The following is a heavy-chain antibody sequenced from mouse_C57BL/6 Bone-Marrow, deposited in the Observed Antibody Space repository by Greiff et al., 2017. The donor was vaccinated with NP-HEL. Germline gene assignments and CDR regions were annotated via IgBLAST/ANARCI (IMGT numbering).Heavy chain of an antibody. Sequence: VQLKESGPELVKPGASVKISCKASGYSFTDYNMNWVKQSNGKSLEWIGVINPNYGTTSYNQKFKGKATLTVDQSSSTAYMQLNSLTSEDSAVYYCARRLGLITTVVAPPYAMDYWGQGTSVTVSS. CDR2: INPNYGTT. CDR3: ARRLGLITTVVAPPYAMDY. J-gene: IGHJ4*01. CDR1: GYSFTDYN. V-gene: IGHV1-39*01. D-gene: IGHD1-1*01.